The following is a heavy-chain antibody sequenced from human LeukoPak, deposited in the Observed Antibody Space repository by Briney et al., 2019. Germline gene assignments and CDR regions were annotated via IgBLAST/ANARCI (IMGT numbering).Heavy chain of an antibody. CDR1: GGSISSYY. V-gene: IGHV4-59*01. J-gene: IGHJ4*02. D-gene: IGHD3-3*01. CDR2: IYYSGST. CDR3: ARDKRYAGYDPYFDY. Sequence: SETLSLTCTVSGGSISSYYWSWIRQPPGKGLEWIGYIYYSGSTNYNPSLKSRVTILVDTSKNQFSLKLSSVTAADTAVYYCARDKRYAGYDPYFDYWGQGTLVTVSS.